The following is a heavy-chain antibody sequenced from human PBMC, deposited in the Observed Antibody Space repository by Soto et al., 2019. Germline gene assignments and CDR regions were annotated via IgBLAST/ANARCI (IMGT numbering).Heavy chain of an antibody. Sequence: GGARKLSCAASGFTFSSYVMHWVRQAPGKGLEWVAVISYDGSNKYYADSVKGRFTISRDNSKNTLYLQMNSLRAEDTAVYYCAKERNSWHYWGQGTLVTVSS. CDR1: GFTFSSYV. J-gene: IGHJ4*02. CDR2: ISYDGSNK. CDR3: AKERNSWHY. D-gene: IGHD6-13*01. V-gene: IGHV3-30*18.